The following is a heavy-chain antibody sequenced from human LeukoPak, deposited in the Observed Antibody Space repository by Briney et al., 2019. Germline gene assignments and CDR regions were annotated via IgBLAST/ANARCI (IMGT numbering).Heavy chain of an antibody. CDR2: IYTSGST. V-gene: IGHV4-4*07. J-gene: IGHJ5*02. CDR1: GGSISSYY. CDR3: ARGGAGYSSSSRNWFDP. Sequence: PSETLSLTCTVSGGSISSYYWSWIRQPAGKGLEWIRRIYTSGSTNYNPSLKSRVTMSVDTSKNQFSLKLSSVTAADTAVYYCARGGAGYSSSSRNWFDPWGQGTLVTVSS. D-gene: IGHD6-6*01.